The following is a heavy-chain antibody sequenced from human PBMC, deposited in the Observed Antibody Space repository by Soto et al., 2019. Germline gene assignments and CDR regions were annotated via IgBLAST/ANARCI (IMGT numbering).Heavy chain of an antibody. D-gene: IGHD4-17*01. CDR3: ARPDFGDYWYFDL. J-gene: IGHJ2*01. CDR1: GGPFSSHT. Sequence: QDQLVQSGAEVKKPGSSVKVSCKAFGGPFSSHTFSWVRQAPGQGLEWMGRIIPALGTTTYAQKFQRRVTITADESVTTVYMELNSLRTEDTAGYYCARPDFGDYWYFDLWGRGTLVTVSS. CDR2: IIPALGTT. V-gene: IGHV1-69*08.